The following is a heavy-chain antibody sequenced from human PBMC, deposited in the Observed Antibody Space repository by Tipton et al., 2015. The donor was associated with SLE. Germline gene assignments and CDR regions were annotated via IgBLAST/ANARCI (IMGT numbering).Heavy chain of an antibody. V-gene: IGHV1-69*13. Sequence: QLVQSGAEVKKPGASVKVSCKASGYTFTGYYMHWVRQAPGQGLEWMGGIIPIFGTPNYAQKFQGRVTITADESTSTAYMELSSLRSDDTAVYFCARVDCRGGSCWDYAFDVWGRGTKVTVSS. CDR3: ARVDCRGGSCWDYAFDV. CDR1: GYTFTGYY. D-gene: IGHD2-15*01. J-gene: IGHJ3*01. CDR2: IIPIFGTP.